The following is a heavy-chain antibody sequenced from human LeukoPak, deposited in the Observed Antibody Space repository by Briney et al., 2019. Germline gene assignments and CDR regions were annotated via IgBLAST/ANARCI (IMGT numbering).Heavy chain of an antibody. V-gene: IGHV2-70*11. CDR2: IDWDDDK. CDR3: ARRLYGSGGSNAFDI. Sequence: SGPALVKPTQTLTLTCTFSGFSLSTDEMSVSWVRQPPGKALEWLARIDWDDDKYYSASLKTRLTISKDTSKNQVVLTMTNMDPVDTATYYCARRLYGSGGSNAFDIWGHGTMVTVSS. J-gene: IGHJ3*02. D-gene: IGHD3-10*01. CDR1: GFSLSTDEMS.